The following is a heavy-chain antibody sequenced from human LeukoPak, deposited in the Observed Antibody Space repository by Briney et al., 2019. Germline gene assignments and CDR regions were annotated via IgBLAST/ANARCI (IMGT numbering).Heavy chain of an antibody. CDR3: ARDLVIAAAGSIYYYYYGMDV. V-gene: IGHV4-59*01. Sequence: SETLSLTCTVSGGSISSYYWSWIRQPPGKGLEWIGYIYYSGSTNYNPSLKSRVTISVDTSKNQFSLKLSSVTAADTAVYYCARDLVIAAAGSIYYYYYGMDVWGQGTTVTVSS. CDR2: IYYSGST. CDR1: GGSISSYY. D-gene: IGHD6-13*01. J-gene: IGHJ6*02.